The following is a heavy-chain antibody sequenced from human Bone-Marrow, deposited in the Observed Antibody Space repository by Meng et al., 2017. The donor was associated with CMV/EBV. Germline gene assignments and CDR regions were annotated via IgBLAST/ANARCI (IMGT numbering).Heavy chain of an antibody. V-gene: IGHV3-30*02. Sequence: GESLKICCAASGSIFSSYGMHWVRQAPGKGLEWVAFIRYDGSNKYYADSVKGRFTITSDNAKNSLYLQMNSLRAEDTVVYYGAKDQIFFGVAHDYYYGMDVWGQGTTVTVSS. J-gene: IGHJ6*02. D-gene: IGHD3-3*01. CDR3: AKDQIFFGVAHDYYYGMDV. CDR1: GSIFSSYG. CDR2: IRYDGSNK.